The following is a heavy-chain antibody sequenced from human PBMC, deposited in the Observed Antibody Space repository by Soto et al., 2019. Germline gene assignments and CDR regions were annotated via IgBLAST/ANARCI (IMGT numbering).Heavy chain of an antibody. D-gene: IGHD3-9*01. V-gene: IGHV4-59*01. CDR1: GDSIRPYY. CDR2: VYYSGSV. Sequence: PSETLSHTCTFSGDSIRPYYWTWIRQPPGKGLEWIGYVYYSGSVNYKSSLKSRVTMSVDTSKNQFSLRLNSVTAADTAVYYCARVTYDSFTAYSYYFDYWGQGTLVTVSS. CDR3: ARVTYDSFTAYSYYFDY. J-gene: IGHJ4*02.